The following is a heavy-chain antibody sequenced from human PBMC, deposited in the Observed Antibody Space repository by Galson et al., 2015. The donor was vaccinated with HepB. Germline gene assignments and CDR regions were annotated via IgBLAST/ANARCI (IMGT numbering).Heavy chain of an antibody. J-gene: IGHJ4*02. CDR3: ARTHSSAWRHYFDY. CDR2: IHPSGAST. V-gene: IGHV1-46*01. Sequence: SVKVSCKASGYTFSTYFMNWVRQAPGQGPEWMGIIHPSGASTAYAQKFQGRVTMTGDTSTNTFYMEVSSLTSDDTAIYYCARTHSSAWRHYFDYWGQGTLVTVSS. CDR1: GYTFSTYF. D-gene: IGHD6-19*01.